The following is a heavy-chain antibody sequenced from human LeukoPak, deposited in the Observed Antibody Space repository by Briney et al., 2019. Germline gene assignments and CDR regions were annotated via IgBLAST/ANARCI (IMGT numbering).Heavy chain of an antibody. CDR2: IKRDGSEK. D-gene: IGHD3-10*01. Sequence: GGSLRLSCAASGFTFSNYWMTWVRQAPGKGLEWVANIKRDGSEKFYVDSVKGRFTVSRDNAKNSLYLQMNSLRAEDTAVYYCARVVWFGENWFDPWGQGTLVTVSS. CDR3: ARVVWFGENWFDP. CDR1: GFTFSNYW. V-gene: IGHV3-7*03. J-gene: IGHJ5*02.